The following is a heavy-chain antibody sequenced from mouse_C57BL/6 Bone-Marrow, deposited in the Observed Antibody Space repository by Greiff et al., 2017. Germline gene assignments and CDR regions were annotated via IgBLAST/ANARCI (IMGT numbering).Heavy chain of an antibody. CDR2: IDPENGGT. CDR1: GYNIKDDY. CDR3: TTPNYCSCDDVFAY. D-gene: IGHD2-12*01. V-gene: IGHV14-4*01. J-gene: IGHJ3*01. Sequence: VQLQESGAELVRPGASVKMSCTASGYNIKDDYMHWVKQRPGQGLEWIGWIDPENGGTEYAAKFQGKATITVDTSSITAYLQLSSLTSEDPAVYYCTTPNYCSCDDVFAYGGQGTLVTVSA.